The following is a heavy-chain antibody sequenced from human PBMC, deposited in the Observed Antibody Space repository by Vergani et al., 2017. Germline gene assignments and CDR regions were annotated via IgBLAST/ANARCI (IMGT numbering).Heavy chain of an antibody. CDR2: IYVSGIT. J-gene: IGHJ3*01. D-gene: IGHD4-23*01. V-gene: IGHV4-61*02. CDR1: GASINNDFYY. CDR3: ARDNKQLRPRAFDL. Sequence: QVQLQESGPGLVKPSQTLSLTCTVSGASINNDFYYWHWIRQPAGKGLEWIGRIYVSGITDYNSSLQSRVSILVDTYKNQFSLTLTSVTSADTAVYYCARDNKQLRPRAFDLWGKGTMVTVSS.